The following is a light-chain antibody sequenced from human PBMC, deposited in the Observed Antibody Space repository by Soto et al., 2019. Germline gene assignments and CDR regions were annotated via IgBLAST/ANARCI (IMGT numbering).Light chain of an antibody. CDR3: QQYHKWPPIT. J-gene: IGKJ5*01. Sequence: VMTQSPATLSVSPGESATLSCRASQSVDGYLAWYQQKPGQAPRLLIYGASTRATGVTARFRGGGSGTEFTLTISSLQSEDSAVYYCQQYHKWPPITFGQGTRLEIK. V-gene: IGKV3-15*01. CDR2: GAS. CDR1: QSVDGY.